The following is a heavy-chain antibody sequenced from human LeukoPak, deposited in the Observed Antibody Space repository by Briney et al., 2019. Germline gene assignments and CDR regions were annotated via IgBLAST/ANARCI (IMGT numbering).Heavy chain of an antibody. Sequence: GGSLRLSCAASGFTFSTYAMSWVRQAPGKGLEWVSVIDRNGGTTHYADSVRGRFTISRDNAKNSVYLQMNSLRVEDTAVYYCARDSSYESSGDFDYWGQGTLVTVSS. V-gene: IGHV3-23*01. D-gene: IGHD3-22*01. J-gene: IGHJ4*02. CDR3: ARDSSYESSGDFDY. CDR2: IDRNGGTT. CDR1: GFTFSTYA.